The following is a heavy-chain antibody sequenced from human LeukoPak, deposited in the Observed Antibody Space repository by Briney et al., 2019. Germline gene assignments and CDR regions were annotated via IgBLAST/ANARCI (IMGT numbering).Heavy chain of an antibody. Sequence: GGSLRLSCAASGFTFSSNYINWVRQAPGKGLEWVSVIYGGGNIYHAGSVKGRFTISRDNSKNTLYLQMNSLRAEDTAVYYCARPAGYGRGLDYWGQGALVTVSS. J-gene: IGHJ4*02. CDR2: IYGGGNI. V-gene: IGHV3-53*01. D-gene: IGHD5-18*01. CDR3: ARPAGYGRGLDY. CDR1: GFTFSSNY.